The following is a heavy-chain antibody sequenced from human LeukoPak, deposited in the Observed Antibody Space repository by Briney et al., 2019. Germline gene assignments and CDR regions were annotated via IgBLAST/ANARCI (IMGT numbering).Heavy chain of an antibody. Sequence: GGSLRLSCAASGFTFSSYWMHWVRQVPGKGLVWVARINSDGSGTSYADSVKGRFTISRDNAKNTLYLQMNGLRAEDTAVYYCARDHAYWNYFDYWGQGTLVTVSS. J-gene: IGHJ4*02. V-gene: IGHV3-74*01. CDR1: GFTFSSYW. CDR2: INSDGSGT. D-gene: IGHD1-1*01. CDR3: ARDHAYWNYFDY.